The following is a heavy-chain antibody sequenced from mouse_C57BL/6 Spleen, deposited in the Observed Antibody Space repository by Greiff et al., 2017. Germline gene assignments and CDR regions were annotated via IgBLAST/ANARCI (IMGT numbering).Heavy chain of an antibody. D-gene: IGHD1-1*01. CDR1: GYTFTDYE. CDR2: IDPETGGT. J-gene: IGHJ2*01. V-gene: IGHV1-15*01. CDR3: TKDYGSDLDY. Sequence: QVQLKESGAELVRPGASVTLSCKASGYTFTDYEMHWVKQTPVHGLEWIGAIDPETGGTAYNQKFKGKAILTADKSSSTAYMELRSLTSEDSAVYYCTKDYGSDLDYWGQGTTLTVSS.